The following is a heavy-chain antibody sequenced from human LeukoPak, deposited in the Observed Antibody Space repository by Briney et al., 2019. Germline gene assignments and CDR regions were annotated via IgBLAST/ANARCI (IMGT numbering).Heavy chain of an antibody. CDR2: VSPYNGNT. Sequence: GASVKVSCKASGYTFTNYAINWVRQAPGQGLEWMGRVSPYNGNTYYSQRFQDRVTITKDTSTGTAYMDLRNLRTDDTAMYYCARNGRVRRVVKDLFEYWGQGTLVAVSS. D-gene: IGHD3-10*01. CDR1: GYTFTNYA. V-gene: IGHV1-18*01. CDR3: ARNGRVRRVVKDLFEY. J-gene: IGHJ4*02.